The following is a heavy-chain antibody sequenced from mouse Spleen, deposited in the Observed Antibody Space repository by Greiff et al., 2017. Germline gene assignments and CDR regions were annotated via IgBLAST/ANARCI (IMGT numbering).Heavy chain of an antibody. J-gene: IGHJ4*01. Sequence: EVHLVESGGGLVKPGGSLKLSCAASGFTFSDYGMHWVRQAPEKGLEWVAYISSGSSTIYYADTVKGRFTISRDNAKNTLFLQMTSLRSEDTAMYYCARPITTVVATPDYYAMDYWGQGTSVTVSS. CDR1: GFTFSDYG. V-gene: IGHV5-17*01. CDR3: ARPITTVVATPDYYAMDY. D-gene: IGHD1-1*01. CDR2: ISSGSSTI.